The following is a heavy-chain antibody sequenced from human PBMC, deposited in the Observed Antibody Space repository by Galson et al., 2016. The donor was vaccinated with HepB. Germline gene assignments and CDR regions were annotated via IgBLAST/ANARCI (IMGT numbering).Heavy chain of an antibody. CDR2: AFYRSRWSH. D-gene: IGHD6-19*01. CDR1: GDSVSSNSAA. J-gene: IGHJ4*02. Sequence: CAISGDSVSSNSAAWNWLRPSPTRGLEWLGRAFYRSRWSHDYAVSVESRLTINPDTSKNQFSLHLNSVTPDDTATYYCARESTGYTSGWYGSLDYWGQGILVTVSS. CDR3: ARESTGYTSGWYGSLDY. V-gene: IGHV6-1*01.